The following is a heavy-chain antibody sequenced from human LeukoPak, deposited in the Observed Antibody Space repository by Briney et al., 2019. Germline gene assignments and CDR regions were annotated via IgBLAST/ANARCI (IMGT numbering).Heavy chain of an antibody. V-gene: IGHV3-23*01. CDR1: VFTFSSYA. CDR2: ISGSGSGGST. J-gene: IGHJ4*02. CDR3: AKLLAVTNSYYFNY. D-gene: IGHD6-19*01. Sequence: GGSLRLSCAASVFTFSSYAMSWVRQAPGKGLEWGSTISGSGSGGSTYYADSVKGRFTISRDNSKDTLYLQMNSLRAEDTAVYYCAKLLAVTNSYYFNYWGQGTLVTVSS.